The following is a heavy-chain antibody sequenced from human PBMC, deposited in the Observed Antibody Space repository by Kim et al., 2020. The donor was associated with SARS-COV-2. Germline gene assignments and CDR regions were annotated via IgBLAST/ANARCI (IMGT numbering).Heavy chain of an antibody. CDR2: INPNSGGK. V-gene: IGHV1-2*06. D-gene: IGHD3-10*01. Sequence: ASVKVSCKASAYTFTAYQMHWVRQAPGQGLEWMGRINPNSGGKNYAQMFQGRVTMARDTSITTAYMELSRLRFDDTAVYYCARGVGGDDAFEIWGQGTMVTVSS. CDR3: ARGVGGDDAFEI. CDR1: AYTFTAYQ. J-gene: IGHJ3*02.